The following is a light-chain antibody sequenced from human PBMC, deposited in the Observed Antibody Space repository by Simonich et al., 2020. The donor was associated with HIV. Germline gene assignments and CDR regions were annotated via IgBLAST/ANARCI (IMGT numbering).Light chain of an antibody. V-gene: IGKV4-1*01. CDR1: QSVLYGSNNKHY. CDR3: QEYNKWPPWT. Sequence: DIVMTQSPDSLAVSLGERATINCKSSQSVLYGSNNKHYLAWYQQKPGQPPKLLIYWASSRESGVPDRFSGSGSETDFTLTISSLQSEDFAVYYCQEYNKWPPWTFGQGTKVEIK. CDR2: WAS. J-gene: IGKJ1*01.